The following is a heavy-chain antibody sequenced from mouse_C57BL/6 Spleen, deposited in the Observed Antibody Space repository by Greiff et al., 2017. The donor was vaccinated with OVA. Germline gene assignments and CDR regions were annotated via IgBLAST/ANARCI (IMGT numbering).Heavy chain of an antibody. D-gene: IGHD1-1*01. CDR3: ARPYYGEGYFDV. CDR2: ISNGGGST. J-gene: IGHJ1*03. CDR1: GFTLSAYY. Sequence: MLVESGGGLVQPGGSLKLSCAASGFTLSAYYMYWVRQTPEKRLEWVAYISNGGGSTYYPDTVKGRFTISRDNAKNTLYLQMSRLKSEDTAMYYCARPYYGEGYFDVWGTGTTVTVSS. V-gene: IGHV5-12*01.